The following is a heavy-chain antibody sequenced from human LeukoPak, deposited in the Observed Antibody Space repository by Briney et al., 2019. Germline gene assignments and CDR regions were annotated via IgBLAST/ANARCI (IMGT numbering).Heavy chain of an antibody. CDR1: GFSLSTSGMG. D-gene: IGHD4/OR15-4a*01. CDR3: ARILVEGMVFDY. J-gene: IGHJ4*02. Sequence: ESGPTLVKPTQTLTLTCTFSGFSLSTSGMGVSWIRQPPGKALEWLARIDWDDDKYYSTSLKTRLTISKDTSKNQVVLTMTNMDPVDTATYYCARILVEGMVFDYWGQGTLVTVSS. CDR2: IDWDDDK. V-gene: IGHV2-70*11.